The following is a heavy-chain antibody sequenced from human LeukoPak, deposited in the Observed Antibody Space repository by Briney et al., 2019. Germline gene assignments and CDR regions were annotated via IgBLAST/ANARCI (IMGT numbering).Heavy chain of an antibody. CDR1: GFTLRSYS. V-gene: IGHV3-30*18. Sequence: GGSLRLSCVASGFTLRSYSMHWVPPAPGQGLKWGAVISYDGSNKYYVDPVKGRFTVSRDNSKNTLYLKMNSLRAEDTAVYYCAELGITMIGGVWGKGTTVTISS. J-gene: IGHJ6*04. CDR2: ISYDGSNK. CDR3: AELGITMIGGV. D-gene: IGHD3-10*02.